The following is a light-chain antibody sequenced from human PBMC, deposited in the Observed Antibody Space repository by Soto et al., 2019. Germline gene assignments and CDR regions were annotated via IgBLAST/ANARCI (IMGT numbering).Light chain of an antibody. Sequence: QSALTQPASVSGSPGQSITISCTGTSSDVGGYNYVSWYQQHPGKAPKLIIYEVTHRPSGVSSRFYGSRSGNTASLTISGLQAEDEADYYCSSHTSSSSVAFGGGTKVTVL. CDR3: SSHTSSSSVA. V-gene: IGLV2-14*01. CDR2: EVT. CDR1: SSDVGGYNY. J-gene: IGLJ2*01.